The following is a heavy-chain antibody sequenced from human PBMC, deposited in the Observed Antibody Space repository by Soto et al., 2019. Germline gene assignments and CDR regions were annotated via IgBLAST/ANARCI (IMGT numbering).Heavy chain of an antibody. D-gene: IGHD2-2*01. Sequence: GGSLRLSCAASGFTFSSYGMHWVRQAPGKGLEWVAVIWYDGSNKYYADSVKGRFTISRDNSKNTLYLQMNSLRAEDTAVYYCAREWYCSSTSCYWGYSNYYYGMDVWGQGTTVTVSS. CDR1: GFTFSSYG. CDR2: IWYDGSNK. V-gene: IGHV3-33*01. J-gene: IGHJ6*02. CDR3: AREWYCSSTSCYWGYSNYYYGMDV.